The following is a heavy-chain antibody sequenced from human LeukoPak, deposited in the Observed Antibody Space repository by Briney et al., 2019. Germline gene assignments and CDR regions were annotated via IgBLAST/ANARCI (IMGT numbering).Heavy chain of an antibody. CDR1: GYSISSGYY. Sequence: PSETLSLTCTVSGYSISSGYYWRWIRQPPGKGLEWIGYIYNSGSTYYNPSLKSRVTISIDTSKNQFSLKLTSVTAADTAVYYCARGYSSSWYMNWFDPWGQGTLVAVSS. CDR2: IYNSGST. CDR3: ARGYSSSWYMNWFDP. J-gene: IGHJ5*02. D-gene: IGHD6-13*01. V-gene: IGHV4-38-2*02.